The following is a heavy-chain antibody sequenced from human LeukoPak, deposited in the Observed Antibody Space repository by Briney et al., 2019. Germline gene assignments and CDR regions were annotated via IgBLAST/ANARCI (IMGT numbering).Heavy chain of an antibody. Sequence: KPSETLSLTCTVSGGSISSYYWSWIRQPPGKGLEWIGYIYYSGSTNYNPSLKSRVTISVDTSKNQFSLKLSSVTAADTAVHYCARSAANGAFDIWGQGTMVTVSS. CDR2: IYYSGST. D-gene: IGHD2-15*01. CDR1: GGSISSYY. V-gene: IGHV4-59*01. J-gene: IGHJ3*02. CDR3: ARSAANGAFDI.